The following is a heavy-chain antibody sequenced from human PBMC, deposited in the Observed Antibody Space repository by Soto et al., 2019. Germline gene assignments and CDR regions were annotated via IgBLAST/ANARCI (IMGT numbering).Heavy chain of an antibody. CDR2: IYYSGST. D-gene: IGHD6-13*01. CDR3: ERDLGSSFDWFDT. Sequence: PSETLSLTCTVSGGSISSYYWSWIRQPPGKGLEWIGYIYYSGSTNYNPSLKSRVTISVDTSKNQFSLKLSSVTAADTAVYYCERDLGSSFDWFDTWGQGTLVTVSS. CDR1: GGSISSYY. J-gene: IGHJ5*02. V-gene: IGHV4-59*01.